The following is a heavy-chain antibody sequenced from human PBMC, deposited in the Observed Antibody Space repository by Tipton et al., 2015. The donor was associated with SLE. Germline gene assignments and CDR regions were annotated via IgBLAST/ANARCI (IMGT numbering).Heavy chain of an antibody. CDR3: AKGDIPYWSFDL. V-gene: IGHV3-23*03. CDR1: GFTFSSYA. CDR2: IYSGGSST. D-gene: IGHD2-15*01. Sequence: SLRLSCAASGFTFSSYAMSWVRQAPGKGLEWVSVIYSGGSSTYYADSVKGRFTISRDNSKNTLYLQMNSLRAEDTAVYYCAKGDIPYWSFDLWGRGTLVTVSS. J-gene: IGHJ2*01.